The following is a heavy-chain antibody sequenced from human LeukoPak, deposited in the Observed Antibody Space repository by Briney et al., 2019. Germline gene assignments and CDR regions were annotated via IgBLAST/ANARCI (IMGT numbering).Heavy chain of an antibody. D-gene: IGHD3-3*01. CDR1: GGSISSYY. CDR3: ARSSVGYDFWSGSFDY. CDR2: IYYSGST. Sequence: SETLSLTCTVSGGSISSYYWSWIRQPPGKGLEWIGYIYYSGSTNYNPSLKSRVTISVDTSKNQFSPKLSSVTAADTAVYYCARSSVGYDFWSGSFDYWGQGTLVTVSS. V-gene: IGHV4-59*01. J-gene: IGHJ4*02.